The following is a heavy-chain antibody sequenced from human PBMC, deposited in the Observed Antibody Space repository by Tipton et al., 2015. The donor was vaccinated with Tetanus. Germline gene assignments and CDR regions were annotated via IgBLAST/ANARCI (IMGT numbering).Heavy chain of an antibody. D-gene: IGHD5-18*01. CDR2: LSGSGSAT. CDR1: GFSFSSYA. CDR3: AKSKREYSYGSFDD. Sequence: SLRLSCAASGFSFSSYAMSWVRQAPGKGLEWVSTLSGSGSATYYAGSVGGRFTISRDNAKNSLFLQMDSLRAEDTAVYFCAKSKREYSYGSFDDWGQGTLVAVSS. V-gene: IGHV3-23*01. J-gene: IGHJ4*02.